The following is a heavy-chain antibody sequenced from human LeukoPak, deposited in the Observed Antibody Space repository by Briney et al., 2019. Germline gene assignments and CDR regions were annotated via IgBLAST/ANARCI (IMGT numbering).Heavy chain of an antibody. V-gene: IGHV1-18*01. CDR2: ISAYNGNT. CDR3: ARGSSPYYDSSGDAFDI. CDR1: GGTFSSYG. Sequence: ASVKVSCKASGGTFSSYGISWVRQAPGQGLEWMGWISAYNGNTNYAQKLQGRVTMTTDTSTSTAYMELRSLRSDDTAVYYCARGSSPYYDSSGDAFDIWGRGTMVTVSS. J-gene: IGHJ3*02. D-gene: IGHD3-22*01.